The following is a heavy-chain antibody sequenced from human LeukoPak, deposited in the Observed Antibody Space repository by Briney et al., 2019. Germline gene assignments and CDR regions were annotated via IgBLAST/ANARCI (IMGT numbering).Heavy chain of an antibody. V-gene: IGHV1-69*13. CDR2: IIPIFGTA. D-gene: IGHD3-3*01. J-gene: IGHJ4*02. CDR1: GGTFTSYA. Sequence: SVKVSCKASGGTFTSYAISWVRQAPGQGLEWMGGIIPIFGTANYAQKFQGRVTITADESTSTAYMELSSLRSEDTAVYYCARVPYDFWSGRHHYFDYWGQGTLVTVSS. CDR3: ARVPYDFWSGRHHYFDY.